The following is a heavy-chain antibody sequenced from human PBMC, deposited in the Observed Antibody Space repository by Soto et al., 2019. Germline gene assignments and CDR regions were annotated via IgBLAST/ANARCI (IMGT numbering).Heavy chain of an antibody. CDR1: GGSFSGYY. CDR2: INHSGST. J-gene: IGHJ4*02. V-gene: IGHV4-34*01. Sequence: SSETLSLTCAVYGGSFSGYYWSWIRQPPGKGLEWIGEINHSGSTNYNPSLKSRVTISVDTSKNQFSLKLSSVTAADTAVYYCAGGGGWAGRPGTHLDYWGQGTLVTVSS. D-gene: IGHD6-6*01. CDR3: AGGGGWAGRPGTHLDY.